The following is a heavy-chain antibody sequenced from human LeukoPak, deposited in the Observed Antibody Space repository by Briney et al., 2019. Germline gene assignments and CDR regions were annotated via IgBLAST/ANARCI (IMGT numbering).Heavy chain of an antibody. CDR1: GYRFTSYW. V-gene: IGHV5-51*01. J-gene: IGHJ4*02. CDR2: IYSGGSDT. Sequence: GKPLLISCMGSGYRFTSYWIGWVRHMPRKGLEWRGMIYSGGSDTRYSPSFQSQVTISADKSISTAYLQWSSLKASDTAMYYCARGETTAAISDYYFDYWGQGTLVTVSS. D-gene: IGHD4-17*01. CDR3: ARGETTAAISDYYFDY.